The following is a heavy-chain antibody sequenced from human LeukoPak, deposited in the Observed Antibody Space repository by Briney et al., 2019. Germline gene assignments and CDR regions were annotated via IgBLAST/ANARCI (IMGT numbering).Heavy chain of an antibody. V-gene: IGHV3-30-3*01. J-gene: IGHJ4*02. CDR2: LSYDGSNE. CDR1: RFTFSNYP. D-gene: IGHD1-26*01. Sequence: TGGSPRLSCAASRFTFSNYPMHWVRQAPGKGLEWVALLSYDGSNEYYADSVKGRFTISRDNSKNTLYLQMNSLRAEDTAVYYCARGRGSYSADYWGQGTLVTVSS. CDR3: ARGRGSYSADY.